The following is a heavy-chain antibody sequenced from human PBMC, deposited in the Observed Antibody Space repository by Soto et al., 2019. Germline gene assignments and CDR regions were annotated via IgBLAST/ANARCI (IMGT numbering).Heavy chain of an antibody. J-gene: IGHJ6*02. CDR1: GFTFSDDS. Sequence: QLVESGGGVVQPGRPLRLSCVASGFTFSDDSMHWVRQSPGMGLEWVSVISYDGRQRHYAESVMGRLTISRDNSKNTLYLQFNSLRLEDTASYYCARVAFLGDFSLSRGYQYYGMDLWGQGTTVIVSS. V-gene: IGHV3-30*04. D-gene: IGHD3-16*02. CDR3: ARVAFLGDFSLSRGYQYYGMDL. CDR2: ISYDGRQR.